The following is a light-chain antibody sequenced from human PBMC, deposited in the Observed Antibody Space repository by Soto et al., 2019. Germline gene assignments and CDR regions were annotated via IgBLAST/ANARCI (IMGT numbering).Light chain of an antibody. CDR2: EVS. Sequence: QLVLTQPPSVSGAPGQRVTISCTGSSSNIGAGFDVHWYHQIAGTAPKLMIYEVSNRPSGVSNRFSGSKSGNTASLTISGLQAEDEADYYCSSYTSSSTVVFGGGTKLTVL. V-gene: IGLV1-40*01. CDR3: SSYTSSSTVV. CDR1: SSNIGAGFD. J-gene: IGLJ2*01.